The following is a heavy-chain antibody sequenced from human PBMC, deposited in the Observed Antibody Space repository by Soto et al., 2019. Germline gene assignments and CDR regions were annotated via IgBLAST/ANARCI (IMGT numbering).Heavy chain of an antibody. D-gene: IGHD3-3*01. CDR3: ARYLSGYYYYMDV. CDR1: GGSISSSSYY. J-gene: IGHJ6*03. V-gene: IGHV4-39*01. CDR2: IYYSGST. Sequence: QLQLQESGPGLVKPSETLSLTCTVSGGSISSSSYYWGWIRQPPGKGLEWIGSIYYSGSTYYNPYLKSRVTISVDTSKNQFSLKLSSVTAADTAVYYCARYLSGYYYYMDVWGKGTTVTVSS.